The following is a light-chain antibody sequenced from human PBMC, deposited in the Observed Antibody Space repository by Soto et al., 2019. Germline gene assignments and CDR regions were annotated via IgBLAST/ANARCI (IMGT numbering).Light chain of an antibody. V-gene: IGLV2-8*01. J-gene: IGLJ3*02. CDR3: SSYAGSKNLRV. Sequence: QSVLTQPPSASGSPGQSVTISCAGTSSDVGGYDYVSWYQQHPGKAPKLIIYEVNKRPSGVPDRFSGSKSANTASLTVSGLQAADEADYYCSSYAGSKNLRVFGGGTKLTVL. CDR2: EVN. CDR1: SSDVGGYDY.